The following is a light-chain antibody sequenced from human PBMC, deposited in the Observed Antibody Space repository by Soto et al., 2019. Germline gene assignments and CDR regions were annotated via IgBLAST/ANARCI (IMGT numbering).Light chain of an antibody. CDR3: QQYNSSSGT. Sequence: DIQMTQSPSTLSASVGDRVTITCRASQSISSWLAWYQQKPGKAPKLLIYKASSLESGVPSRFSGSGSGTEFTLPISSLQPDDFATYYCQQYNSSSGTFGKGT. V-gene: IGKV1-5*03. CDR2: KAS. CDR1: QSISSW. J-gene: IGKJ1*01.